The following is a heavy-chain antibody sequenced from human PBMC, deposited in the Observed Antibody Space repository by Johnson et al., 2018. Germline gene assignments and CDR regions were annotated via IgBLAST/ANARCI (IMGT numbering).Heavy chain of an antibody. CDR1: GFTFSSYW. Sequence: VQLQESGGGLVQXGGSLRLSCAASGFTFSSYWMHWVRQAPGKGLVWVSRINSDWSSTSYADSVTGRFTIPRENAKNTRYLQMNSLRAEDTAVYYCTKGWRAHMDVWGQGTTVTVSS. J-gene: IGHJ6*02. D-gene: IGHD3-3*01. CDR3: TKGWRAHMDV. V-gene: IGHV3-74*01. CDR2: INSDWSST.